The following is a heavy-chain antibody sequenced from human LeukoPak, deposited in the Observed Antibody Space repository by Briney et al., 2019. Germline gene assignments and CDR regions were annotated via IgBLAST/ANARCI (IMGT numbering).Heavy chain of an antibody. V-gene: IGHV4-4*07. CDR1: GGSIRSYY. J-gene: IGHJ4*02. CDR3: ARSPRWQQLYDY. Sequence: SETLSLTCTVSGGSIRSYYWSWIRQPAGKGLEWIGRIYTSGTTNYSPSLRSRVSMSLDTSKNQFSLKLSSVTAADTAVYYCARSPRWQQLYDYWGQGTLVTVSS. D-gene: IGHD6-13*01. CDR2: IYTSGTT.